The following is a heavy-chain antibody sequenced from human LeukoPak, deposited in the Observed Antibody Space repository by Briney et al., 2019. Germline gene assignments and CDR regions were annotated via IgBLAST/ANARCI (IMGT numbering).Heavy chain of an antibody. V-gene: IGHV3-43D*03. CDR3: AKDMLEAAAGSAYYYYMDV. D-gene: IGHD6-13*01. J-gene: IGHJ6*03. Sequence: PGGSLRLSCAASGFTFDDYAMHWVRQAPGKGLEWVSLISWDGGSTYYADSVKGRFTISRDSSKNSLYLQMNSLRAEDTALYYCAKDMLEAAAGSAYYYYMDVWGKGTTVTVSS. CDR1: GFTFDDYA. CDR2: ISWDGGST.